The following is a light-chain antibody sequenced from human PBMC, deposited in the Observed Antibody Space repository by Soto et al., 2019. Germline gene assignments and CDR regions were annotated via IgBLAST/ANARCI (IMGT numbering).Light chain of an antibody. V-gene: IGKV3-20*01. CDR3: QQYVRSPHT. CDR2: GAS. CDR1: QSVSSSS. J-gene: IGKJ2*01. Sequence: EIVLTQSPGTLSLSPGERATLSCRASQSVSSSSLAWYRQKPGQAPRLLIYGASSRATGIPDRFSGSGSGTDFTLTISRLEPEDFAVYYCQQYVRSPHTFGQGTKLEIK.